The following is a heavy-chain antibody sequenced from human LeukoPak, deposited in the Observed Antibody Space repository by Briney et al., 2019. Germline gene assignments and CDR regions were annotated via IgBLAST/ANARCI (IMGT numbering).Heavy chain of an antibody. CDR2: INHSGST. CDR1: GGSFSGYY. CDR3: ARLYYDSSGFDY. J-gene: IGHJ4*02. Sequence: PSETLSLTCAVYGGSFSGYYWSWLRQPPGKGLEWIGEINHSGSTNSNPSLKSRVTISVDTSKNQFSLKLSSVTAADTAVYYCARLYYDSSGFDYWGQGTLVTVSS. D-gene: IGHD3-22*01. V-gene: IGHV4-34*01.